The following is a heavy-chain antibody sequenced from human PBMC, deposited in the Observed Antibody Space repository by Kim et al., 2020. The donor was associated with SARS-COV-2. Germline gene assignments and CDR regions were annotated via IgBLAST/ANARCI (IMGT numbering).Heavy chain of an antibody. J-gene: IGHJ6*02. Sequence: GGSLRLSCAASGFTFSSYAMHWVRQAPGKGLEWVAVISYDGSNKYYADSVKGRFTISRDNSKNTLYLQMNSLRAEDTAVYYCARDRSGYYYGMDVWGQGTTVTVSS. CDR2: ISYDGSNK. CDR3: ARDRSGYYYGMDV. V-gene: IGHV3-30*04. CDR1: GFTFSSYA.